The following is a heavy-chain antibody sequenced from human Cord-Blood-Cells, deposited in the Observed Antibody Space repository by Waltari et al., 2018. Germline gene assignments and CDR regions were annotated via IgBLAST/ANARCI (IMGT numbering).Heavy chain of an antibody. CDR3: ARDQYDSSGYYYY. CDR1: GYTFTSYA. D-gene: IGHD3-22*01. CDR2: INAGNGNK. V-gene: IGHV1-3*01. J-gene: IGHJ4*02. Sequence: QVQLVQSGAEVKKPGAAVKVSCKASGYTFTSYARHWVRQAPGQRLEWMGWINAGNGNKKYSQKFQGRVTITRDTSASTAYMELSSLRSEDTAVYYCARDQYDSSGYYYYWGQGTLVTVSS.